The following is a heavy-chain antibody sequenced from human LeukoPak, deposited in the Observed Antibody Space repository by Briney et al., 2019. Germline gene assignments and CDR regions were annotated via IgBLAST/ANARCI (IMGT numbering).Heavy chain of an antibody. CDR1: GGSISSSSYY. D-gene: IGHD6-6*01. J-gene: IGHJ4*02. CDR2: IYYSGST. CDR3: ARTLYSSSSIPFDY. Sequence: PSETLSLTCTVSGGSISSSSYYWGWIRQPPGMGLEWIGNIYYSGSTYYNPSLKSRVTISVDTSRNQFSLKLSSLTAADTAVYYCARTLYSSSSIPFDYWGQGTLVTVSS. V-gene: IGHV4-39*07.